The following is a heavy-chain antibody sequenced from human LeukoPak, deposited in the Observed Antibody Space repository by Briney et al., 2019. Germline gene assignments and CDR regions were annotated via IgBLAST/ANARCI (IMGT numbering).Heavy chain of an antibody. Sequence: GGSLRLSCAASGFTFSSYEMNWVRQAPGKGLEWVSYISSSGSTIYYANSVKGRFTISRDNAKNSLYLQMNSLRAEDTAVYYCAELGITMIGGVWGKGTTVTITS. CDR3: AELGITMIGGV. D-gene: IGHD3-10*02. J-gene: IGHJ6*04. V-gene: IGHV3-48*03. CDR1: GFTFSSYE. CDR2: ISSSGSTI.